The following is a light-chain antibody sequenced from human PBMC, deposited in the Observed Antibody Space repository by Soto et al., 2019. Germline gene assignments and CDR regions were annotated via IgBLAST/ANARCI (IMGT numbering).Light chain of an antibody. V-gene: IGKV1-27*01. CDR1: QGISNY. Sequence: DIQMTQSPSSLSASVGDRVTITCRASQGISNYLAWYQQKPGQVPKLLIYAASTLQSGVPSRFSGSRSGTDFTLTISSLQPEDVGSYYCQKYNSGPPVTFGPGTKVDIK. CDR2: AAS. J-gene: IGKJ3*01. CDR3: QKYNSGPPVT.